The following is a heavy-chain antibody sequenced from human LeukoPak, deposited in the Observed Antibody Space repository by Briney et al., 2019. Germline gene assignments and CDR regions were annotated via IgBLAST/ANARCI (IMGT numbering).Heavy chain of an antibody. V-gene: IGHV4-59*01. CDR2: IYYSGST. J-gene: IGHJ4*02. CDR1: GGSISSYY. D-gene: IGHD6-13*01. Sequence: SETLSLTCTVSGGSISSYYWSWIRQPPGKGLEWIGYIYYSGSTNYNPSLKSRVTISVDTSKNQFSLKLSSVTAADTAVYYCARDRGESSSWPYYFDYWGQGTLVTVSS. CDR3: ARDRGESSSWPYYFDY.